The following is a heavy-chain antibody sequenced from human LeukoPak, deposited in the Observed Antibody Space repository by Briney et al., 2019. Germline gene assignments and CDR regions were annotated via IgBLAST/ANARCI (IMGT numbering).Heavy chain of an antibody. CDR3: ARGAAAGTGDY. V-gene: IGHV3-21*01. CDR2: ISSSSSYI. J-gene: IGHJ4*02. CDR1: GFTFSSYS. Sequence: GGSLRLSCAASGFTFSSYSMNWVRQAPGKGLEWVSSISSSSSYIYYTDSVKGRFTISRDNARNSLYLQMNSLRAEDTAVYYCARGAAAGTGDYWGQGTLVTVSS. D-gene: IGHD6-13*01.